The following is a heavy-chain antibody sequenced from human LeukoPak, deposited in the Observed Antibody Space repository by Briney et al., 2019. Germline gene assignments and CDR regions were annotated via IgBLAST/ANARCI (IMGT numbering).Heavy chain of an antibody. CDR2: IYYSGST. V-gene: IGHV4-39*07. J-gene: IGHJ5*02. D-gene: IGHD3-22*01. Sequence: PSETLSLTCTVSGGSISSSSYYWGWIRQPPGKGLEWIGSIYYSGSTYYNPSRKSRVTISVDTSKNQFSLKLSSVTAADTAVYYCARGGYYYDPGSWFDPWGQGTLVTVSS. CDR1: GGSISSSSYY. CDR3: ARGGYYYDPGSWFDP.